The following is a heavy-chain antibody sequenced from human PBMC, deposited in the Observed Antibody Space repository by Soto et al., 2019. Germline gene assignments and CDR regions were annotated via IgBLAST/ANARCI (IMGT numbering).Heavy chain of an antibody. D-gene: IGHD6-13*01. CDR3: EKDKSSSWYEIDY. CDR2: ISGSGGST. Sequence: EVQLLESGGGLVQPGGSLRLSCAASGFTFSNYAVTWVRQSPGKGLEWVSTISGSGGSTYYADSGKGRFTISRDNSKNTLYMQMNSLRAEDTAVYYCEKDKSSSWYEIDYWGQGTLVTVSS. V-gene: IGHV3-23*01. J-gene: IGHJ4*02. CDR1: GFTFSNYA.